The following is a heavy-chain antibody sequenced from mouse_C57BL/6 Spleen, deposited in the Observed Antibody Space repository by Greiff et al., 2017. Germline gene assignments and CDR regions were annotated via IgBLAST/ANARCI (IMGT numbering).Heavy chain of an antibody. CDR2: ISSGSSTI. J-gene: IGHJ3*01. Sequence: EVQLVESGGGLVKPGGSLKLSCAASGFTFSDYGMHWVRQAPEKGLEWVAYISSGSSTIYYADTVKGRFTISRDNAKNPLFLQMTSLRSEDTAMYYCARDHYGSTFAYWGQGTLVTVSA. V-gene: IGHV5-17*01. D-gene: IGHD1-1*01. CDR3: ARDHYGSTFAY. CDR1: GFTFSDYG.